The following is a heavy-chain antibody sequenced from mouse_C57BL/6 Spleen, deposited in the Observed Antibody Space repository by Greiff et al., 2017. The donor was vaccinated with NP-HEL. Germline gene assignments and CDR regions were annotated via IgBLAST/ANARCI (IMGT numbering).Heavy chain of an antibody. CDR2: IYPGSGNT. Sequence: VQLQQSGAELVRPGASVKLSCKASGYTFTDYYINWVKQRPGQGLEWIARIYPGSGNTYYNEKFKGKATLTAEKSSSTAYMQLSSLTSEDSAVYFCARWGYYGSSSYFDYWGQGTTLTVSS. V-gene: IGHV1-76*01. CDR3: ARWGYYGSSSYFDY. J-gene: IGHJ2*01. D-gene: IGHD1-1*01. CDR1: GYTFTDYY.